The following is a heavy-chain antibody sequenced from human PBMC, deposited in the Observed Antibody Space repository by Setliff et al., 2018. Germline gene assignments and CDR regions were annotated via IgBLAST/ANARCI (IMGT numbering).Heavy chain of an antibody. CDR1: GFSFSIYA. J-gene: IGHJ3*02. CDR3: VRRGGTSGQGAFDI. Sequence: PGGSLRLSCVASGFSFSIYAVSWVRQTPGKGLEWVSTVTDDGRRTYYPNPVKGQFTISRDNSKNTLYLQMNNLRVEDTALYYCVRRGGTSGQGAFDIWGRGTMVTVAS. CDR2: VTDDGRRT. D-gene: IGHD1-26*01. V-gene: IGHV3-23*01.